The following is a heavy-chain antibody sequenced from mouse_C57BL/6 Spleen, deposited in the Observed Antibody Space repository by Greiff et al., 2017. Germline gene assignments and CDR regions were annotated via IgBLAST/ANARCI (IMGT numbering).Heavy chain of an antibody. CDR1: GYTFTGYW. D-gene: IGHD2-2*01. CDR3: AGYGYDGDWYFDV. V-gene: IGHV1-9*01. J-gene: IGHJ1*03. CDR2: ILPGSGST. Sequence: QVQLQQSGAELMKSGASVKLSCKATGYTFTGYWIEWVKQRPGHGLEWIGEILPGSGSTNYNEKFKGKATFTADTSSNTAYMQLSSLTTEDSAIYYCAGYGYDGDWYFDVWGTGTTVTVSS.